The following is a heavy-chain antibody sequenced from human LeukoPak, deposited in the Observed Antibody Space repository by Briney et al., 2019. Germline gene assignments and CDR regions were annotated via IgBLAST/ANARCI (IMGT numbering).Heavy chain of an antibody. J-gene: IGHJ4*02. CDR2: INHSGST. CDR3: VRGGGYSYGWWVY. D-gene: IGHD5-18*01. CDR1: GGSFSGYY. Sequence: PSETLSLTCAVYGGSFSGYYWSWIRQPPGKGLEWIGEINHSGSTNYNPSLKSRVTISVDTSKNQFSLKLSSVTAADTAVYYCVRGGGYSYGWWVYWGQGTLVTVSP. V-gene: IGHV4-34*01.